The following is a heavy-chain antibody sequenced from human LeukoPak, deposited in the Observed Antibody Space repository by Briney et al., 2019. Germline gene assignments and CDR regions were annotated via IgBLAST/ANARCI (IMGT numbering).Heavy chain of an antibody. J-gene: IGHJ4*02. CDR1: GFTFSNYY. V-gene: IGHV3-11*04. D-gene: IGHD3-22*01. Sequence: PGGSLRLSCAASGFTFSNYYMSWIRQAPGKGLEWVSYISSSGSTMYYADSVKGRFTISRDNAKNSLYLQMNSLRAEDTAVNYCAREAISGYSDWGQGTLVTVSS. CDR3: AREAISGYSD. CDR2: ISSSGSTM.